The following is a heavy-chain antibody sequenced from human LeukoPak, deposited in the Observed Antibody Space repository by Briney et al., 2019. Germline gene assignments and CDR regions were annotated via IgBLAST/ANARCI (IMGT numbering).Heavy chain of an antibody. CDR1: GYTFTSYD. V-gene: IGHV1-8*01. CDR2: MNPNSSNT. J-gene: IGHJ5*02. Sequence: ASVKVSCKASGYTFTSYDINWVRQATGQGLEWMGWMNPNSSNTGYAQKFQGRVTMTRNTSISTAYMELSSLRSEDTAVYYCARAYADYDFWSGFVWFDPWGQGTLVTVSS. CDR3: ARAYADYDFWSGFVWFDP. D-gene: IGHD3-3*01.